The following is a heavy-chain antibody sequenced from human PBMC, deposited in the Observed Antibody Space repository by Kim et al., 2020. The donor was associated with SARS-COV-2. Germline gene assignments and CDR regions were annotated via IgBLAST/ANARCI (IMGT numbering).Heavy chain of an antibody. J-gene: IGHJ4*02. Sequence: ASVKVSCKASGYTFIDHYIHWVRQAPGQGLEWMGRIHPDTGETVYAQKFQGRVAMTRDRSVGTAYMELNALTSDDAAIYYCTKEEGTPVGRALGFRGQGTLVAVSS. CDR1: GYTFIDHY. CDR3: TKEEGTPVGRALGF. CDR2: IHPDTGET. V-gene: IGHV1-2*06. D-gene: IGHD1-26*01.